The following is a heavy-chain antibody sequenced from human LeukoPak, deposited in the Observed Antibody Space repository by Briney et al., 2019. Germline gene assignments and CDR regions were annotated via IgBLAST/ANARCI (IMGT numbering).Heavy chain of an antibody. D-gene: IGHD5-12*01. CDR3: ARADSYSWYGT. J-gene: IGHJ5*02. Sequence: GGSLRLSCAASGFTFSSYWMNWVRQAPGKGLEWVANINQDGSERHYADSVEGRFVISRDNDKNSVSLQLNSPRVEDTAVYYCARADSYSWYGTWGQGTLVTVSS. CDR1: GFTFSSYW. V-gene: IGHV3-7*01. CDR2: INQDGSER.